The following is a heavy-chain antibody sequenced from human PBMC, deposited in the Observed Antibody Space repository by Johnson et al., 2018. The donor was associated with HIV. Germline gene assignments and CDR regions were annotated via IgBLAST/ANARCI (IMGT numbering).Heavy chain of an antibody. CDR1: GVTVSTNY. V-gene: IGHV3-53*01. Sequence: VQLVESGGGLIQPGGSLRLSCAASGVTVSTNYMSWVRQAPGKGLEWVSVIYSGGSTYYADSVKGRFTISRDNSKNTLYLQMNSLRVEDTAVYYCANLGDYSGINGFDIWGQGTMVTVSS. J-gene: IGHJ3*02. D-gene: IGHD4-23*01. CDR2: IYSGGST. CDR3: ANLGDYSGINGFDI.